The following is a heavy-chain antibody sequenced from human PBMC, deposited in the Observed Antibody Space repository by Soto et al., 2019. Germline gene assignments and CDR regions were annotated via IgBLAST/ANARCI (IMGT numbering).Heavy chain of an antibody. V-gene: IGHV1-2*02. J-gene: IGHJ6*02. CDR3: ARQRAAEYSNIVYYYYGMDV. CDR2: INPNSGGT. CDR1: GYTFTGYS. Sequence: QVPLVQSGAEVKKPGASVKVSCKASGYTFTGYSMHWVRQAPGQGLEWMGWINPNSGGTNYAQKFQGRVTMTRDTAISTAYMELSRLRSDDTAVYYCARQRAAEYSNIVYYYYGMDVWGQGTTVTVSS. D-gene: IGHD6-6*01.